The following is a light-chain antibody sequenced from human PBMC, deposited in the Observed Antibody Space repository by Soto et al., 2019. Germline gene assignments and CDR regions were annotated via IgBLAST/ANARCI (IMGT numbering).Light chain of an antibody. J-gene: IGLJ1*01. CDR3: SSYTSRSTLDYV. CDR1: SSDVGGYNY. CDR2: EVS. V-gene: IGLV2-14*01. Sequence: QSVLTQPASVSGSPGLSITISCTGTSSDVGGYNYVSWYQQHPGKAPKLMIYEVSNRPSGVSNRFSGSKSGNTASLTISGLQAEDEADYYCSSYTSRSTLDYVFGSGTKLTVL.